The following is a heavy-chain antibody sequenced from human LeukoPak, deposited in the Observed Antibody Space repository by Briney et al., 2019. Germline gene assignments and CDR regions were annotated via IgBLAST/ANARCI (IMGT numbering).Heavy chain of an antibody. CDR3: AKGHYDSSGYYHRPYYFDY. J-gene: IGHJ4*02. V-gene: IGHV1-2*06. CDR1: GYTFTGYY. CDR2: INPNSGGT. D-gene: IGHD3-22*01. Sequence: ASVKVSRKASGYTFTGYYMHWVRQAPGQGLEWMGRINPNSGGTNYAQKFQGRVTMTRDTSISTAYMELSRLRSDDTAVYYCAKGHYDSSGYYHRPYYFDYWGQGTLVTVSS.